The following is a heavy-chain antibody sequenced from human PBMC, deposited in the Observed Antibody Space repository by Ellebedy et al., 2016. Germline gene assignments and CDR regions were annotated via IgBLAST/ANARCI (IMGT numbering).Heavy chain of an antibody. D-gene: IGHD1-1*01. CDR2: IYHSGIT. CDR3: ARCDNDPPFYYYYNGLDV. CDR1: GYSLSSGDY. V-gene: IGHV4-38-2*02. J-gene: IGHJ6*02. Sequence: SETLSLTXTVLGYSLSSGDYWGCTRQPAGKGREWIGSIYHSGITYYNPSLKSRVTISLDTAENQFSLKLSSVTAPDTAVYYWARCDNDPPFYYYYNGLDVWGQGTTVTVSS.